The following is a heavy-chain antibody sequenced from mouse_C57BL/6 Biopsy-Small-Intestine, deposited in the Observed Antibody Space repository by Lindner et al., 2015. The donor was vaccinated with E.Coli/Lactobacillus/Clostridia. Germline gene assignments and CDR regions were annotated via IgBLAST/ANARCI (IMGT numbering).Heavy chain of an antibody. J-gene: IGHJ4*01. D-gene: IGHD2-13*01. CDR2: INTNTGAT. V-gene: IGHV1-53*01. CDR1: DTPSATS. Sequence: SVKVVLARLLDTPSATSICTGFDRPLGQRPEWMGWINTNTGATYYATENFQGRVTITRDTSITTAYMELDSLRSDDTALYYCARDRGDSICDLWGQGTLVTVSS. CDR3: ARDRGDSICDL.